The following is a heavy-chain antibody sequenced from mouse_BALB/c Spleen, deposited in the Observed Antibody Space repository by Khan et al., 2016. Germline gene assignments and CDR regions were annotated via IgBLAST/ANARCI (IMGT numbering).Heavy chain of an antibody. D-gene: IGHD1-2*01. J-gene: IGHJ2*01. V-gene: IGHV5-9-3*01. Sequence: EVELVESGGGLVKPGGSLKLSCAASGFTFSYYAMSWVRQTPEKRLEWVATISSGGSYTYYPDSVKGRFTISRDNAKNTLYPQMSSQMSKDTAMYYCASRKGTTAYSFDSWGQGTTLTVSS. CDR3: ASRKGTTAYSFDS. CDR2: ISSGGSYT. CDR1: GFTFSYYA.